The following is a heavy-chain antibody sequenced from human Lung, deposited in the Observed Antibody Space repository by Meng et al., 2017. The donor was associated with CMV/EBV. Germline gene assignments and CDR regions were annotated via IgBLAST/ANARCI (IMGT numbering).Heavy chain of an antibody. CDR2: IKHDGSER. CDR1: GFTFSSYW. V-gene: IGHV3-7*01. D-gene: IGHD5-18*01. CDR3: AKDGRGYSYGYGMDV. J-gene: IGHJ6*02. Sequence: SCAASGFTFSSYWMKWARQGPGKGLQWVATIKHDGSERYYVDSVKGRFSISRDNSKNTLYLQMNSLRAEDTAVYYCAKDGRGYSYGYGMDVWGQGTXVTVSS.